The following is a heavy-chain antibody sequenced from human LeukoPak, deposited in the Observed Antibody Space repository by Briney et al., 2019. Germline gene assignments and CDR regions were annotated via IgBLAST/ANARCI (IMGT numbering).Heavy chain of an antibody. CDR2: ISSSGSTI. D-gene: IGHD5-24*01. Sequence: GSLRLSCAASGFTLSDYYMSWIRQAPGKGLEWVSYISSSGSTIYYADSVKGRFTISRDNAKNSLYLQMNSLRAEDTAVYYCARHRSKWLQSSFDYWGQGTLVTVSS. CDR3: ARHRSKWLQSSFDY. J-gene: IGHJ4*02. CDR1: GFTLSDYY. V-gene: IGHV3-11*04.